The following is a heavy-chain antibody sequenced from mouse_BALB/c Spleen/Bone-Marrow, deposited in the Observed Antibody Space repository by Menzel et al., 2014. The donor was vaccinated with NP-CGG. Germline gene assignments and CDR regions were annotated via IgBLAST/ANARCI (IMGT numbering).Heavy chain of an antibody. V-gene: IGHV5-6-5*01. J-gene: IGHJ1*01. CDR3: ARGDYYGSSFYWYFDV. CDR2: ISSGGST. Sequence: EVKLMESGGGLVKPGGSLKLSCAASGFTFSSYAMSWVRQTPAKRLEWVASISSGGSTYYPDSVKGRFTISRDNARNILYLQMSSLRSEDTAMYYCARGDYYGSSFYWYFDVWGAGTTVTVSS. D-gene: IGHD1-1*01. CDR1: GFTFSSYA.